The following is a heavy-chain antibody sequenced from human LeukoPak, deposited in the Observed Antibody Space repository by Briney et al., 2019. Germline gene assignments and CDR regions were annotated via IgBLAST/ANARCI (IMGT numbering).Heavy chain of an antibody. Sequence: PGGSLRLSCAASGFTFSSYGMHWVRQAPGKGLEWVAVIWYDGSNKYYADSVKGRFTISRDNSKNTLYLQMNNLRAEDTAVYYCARAQSSGWHGVFWGVGYWGQGTLVTVSS. J-gene: IGHJ4*02. CDR1: GFTFSSYG. D-gene: IGHD6-19*01. CDR3: ARAQSSGWHGVFWGVGY. V-gene: IGHV3-33*01. CDR2: IWYDGSNK.